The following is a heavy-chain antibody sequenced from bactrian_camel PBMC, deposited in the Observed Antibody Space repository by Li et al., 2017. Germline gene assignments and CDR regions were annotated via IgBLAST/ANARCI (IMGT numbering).Heavy chain of an antibody. CDR1: GNIVSTAF. CDR3: AAQHGNCLETNPARYNT. J-gene: IGHJ6*01. D-gene: IGHD7*01. Sequence: QLVESGGGSVQAGGSLRLSCETSGNIVSTAFMGWFRQAPGKQRERVARIDTLRGTTDYADSVKGRFTISQVNAKNTLYLQMNSLKPEDTAMYYCAAQHGNCLETNPARYNTWAQGTQVTVS. CDR2: IDTLRGTT. V-gene: IGHV3S54*01.